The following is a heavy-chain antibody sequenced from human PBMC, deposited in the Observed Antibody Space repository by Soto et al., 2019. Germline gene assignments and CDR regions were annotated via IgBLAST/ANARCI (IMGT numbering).Heavy chain of an antibody. J-gene: IGHJ6*02. Sequence: PSETLSLTCTVSGVSISSYYWSWIRQPPGKGLEWIGYIYYSGSTSYNPSLKSRVTILVDTSKNQFSLKLTSVTAADTAVYYCARPPPNARFENGLDVWGQGTMVTVSS. CDR1: GVSISSYY. D-gene: IGHD3-3*01. CDR2: IYYSGST. CDR3: ARPPPNARFENGLDV. V-gene: IGHV4-59*08.